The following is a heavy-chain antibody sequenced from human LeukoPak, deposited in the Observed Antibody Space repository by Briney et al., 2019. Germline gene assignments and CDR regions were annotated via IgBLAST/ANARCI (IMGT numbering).Heavy chain of an antibody. CDR2: INHSGST. CDR3: ARQRTVSTTRGFDI. D-gene: IGHD5/OR15-5a*01. V-gene: IGHV4-34*01. CDR1: GGSFSGYY. J-gene: IGHJ3*02. Sequence: SETLSLTCAVYGGSFSGYYWSWIRQPPGKGLEWIGEINHSGSTNYNPSLKSRVTISVDTSKNQFSLKLSSVTAADTAVYWCARQRTVSTTRGFDIWGQGTMVTVSS.